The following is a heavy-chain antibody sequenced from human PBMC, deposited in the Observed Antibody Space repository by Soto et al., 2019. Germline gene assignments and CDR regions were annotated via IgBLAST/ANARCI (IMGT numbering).Heavy chain of an antibody. J-gene: IGHJ6*02. D-gene: IGHD3-22*01. V-gene: IGHV4-31*11. CDR3: ARDFGYYDSSGSEKYYYYYGMDV. CDR1: GGSISSGGYY. Sequence: PSETLSVNCAVSGGSISSGGYYWSWIRQHPGKGLEWIGYIYYSGSTYYNPSLKSRVTISVDTSKNQFSLKLSSVTAADTAVYYCARDFGYYDSSGSEKYYYYYGMDVWGQGTTVPVSS. CDR2: IYYSGST.